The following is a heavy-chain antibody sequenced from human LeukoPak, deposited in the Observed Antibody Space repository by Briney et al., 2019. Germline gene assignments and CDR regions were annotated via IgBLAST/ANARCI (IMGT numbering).Heavy chain of an antibody. J-gene: IGHJ4*02. D-gene: IGHD6-6*01. Sequence: RPSETLSLTCTVSGGSISSYYWSWIRQPPGKGLEWIGYIYYSGSTNYNPSPKSRVTISVDTSKNQFSLKLSSVTAADTAVYYCARGGFSSSSQVDYWGQGTLVTVSS. CDR3: ARGGFSSSSQVDY. CDR2: IYYSGST. V-gene: IGHV4-59*01. CDR1: GGSISSYY.